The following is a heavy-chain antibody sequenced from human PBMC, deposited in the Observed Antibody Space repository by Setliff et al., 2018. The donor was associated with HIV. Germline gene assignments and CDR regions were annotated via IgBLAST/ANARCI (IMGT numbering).Heavy chain of an antibody. J-gene: IGHJ3*01. CDR1: GFTFSSYS. D-gene: IGHD3-10*01. CDR2: ISSSSTI. V-gene: IGHV3-48*01. Sequence: GGSLRLSCAASGFTFSSYSMNWVRQAPGKGLEWVSYISSSSTIYYADSVKGRFTISRDNAKNSLYLQMNSLRAEDTAVYYCARDNGKYYYGSAPLKVWGQGTMVTVSS. CDR3: ARDNGKYYYGSAPLKV.